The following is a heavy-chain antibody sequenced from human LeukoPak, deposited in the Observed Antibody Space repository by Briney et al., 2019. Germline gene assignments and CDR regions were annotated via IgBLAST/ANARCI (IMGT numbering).Heavy chain of an antibody. V-gene: IGHV3-53*01. CDR3: ARVAAYYYDSSGYYYVGNLDY. CDR2: IYSGGST. D-gene: IGHD3-22*01. CDR1: GFTVSSNY. J-gene: IGHJ4*02. Sequence: GGSLRLSCAASGFTVSSNYMSWVRQAPGKGLEWVPVIYSGGSTYYADSVKGRFTISRDNAKNSLYLQMNSLRAEDTAVYYCARVAAYYYDSSGYYYVGNLDYWGQGTLVTVSS.